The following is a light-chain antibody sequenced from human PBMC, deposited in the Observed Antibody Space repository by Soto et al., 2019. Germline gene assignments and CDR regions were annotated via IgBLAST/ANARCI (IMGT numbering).Light chain of an antibody. CDR2: GAS. V-gene: IGKV3-20*01. J-gene: IGKJ1*01. CDR3: QQYGSSLWT. CDR1: QSVSSSY. Sequence: EIVLTQSPGTLSLSPGERATPSCRASQSVSSSYLAWYQQKPGQAPRLLIYGASSRATGIPDRFSGSGSGTDFTLTISRLGPEDFAVYYCQQYGSSLWTFGQGTKVDIK.